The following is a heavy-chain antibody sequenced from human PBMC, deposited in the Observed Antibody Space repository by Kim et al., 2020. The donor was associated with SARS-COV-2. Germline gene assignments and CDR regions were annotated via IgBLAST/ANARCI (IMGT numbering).Heavy chain of an antibody. Sequence: SETLSLTCAVYGGSFSGYYWSWIRQPPGKGLEWIGEINHSGSTNYNPSLKSRVTISVDTSKNQFSLKLSSVTAADTAVYYCARAVENFDIWGQGTMVTVSS. CDR3: ARAVENFDI. V-gene: IGHV4-34*01. CDR2: INHSGST. CDR1: GGSFSGYY. J-gene: IGHJ3*02. D-gene: IGHD2-21*01.